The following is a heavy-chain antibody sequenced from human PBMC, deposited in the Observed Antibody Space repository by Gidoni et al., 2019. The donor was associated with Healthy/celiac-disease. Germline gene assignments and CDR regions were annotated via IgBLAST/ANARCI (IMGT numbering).Heavy chain of an antibody. V-gene: IGHV1-69*01. D-gene: IGHD1-26*01. CDR3: ASRIVGATKRAFDI. J-gene: IGHJ3*02. CDR2: IIPIFGTA. CDR1: GGTFSSYA. Sequence: QVQLVQSGAEVKKPGASVKVSCKASGGTFSSYAISWVRQAPGQGLEWMGGIIPIFGTANYAQKFQGRVTITADESTSTAYMELSSLRSEDTAVYYCASRIVGATKRAFDIWGQGTMVTVSS.